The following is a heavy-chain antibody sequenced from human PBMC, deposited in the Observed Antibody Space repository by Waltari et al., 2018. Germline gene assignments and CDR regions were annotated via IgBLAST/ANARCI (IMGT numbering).Heavy chain of an antibody. CDR2: ISSSSSTI. CDR1: GFTFSSYS. Sequence: EVQLVESGGGLVQPGGSLRLSCAASGFTFSSYSMNWVRQAPGKGLEWVSYISSSSSTIYDADSGKGRFTISRDNAKNSLYLQMNSLRAEDTAVYYCARGGSSSGGIYYFDYWGQGTLVTVSS. CDR3: ARGGSSSGGIYYFDY. V-gene: IGHV3-48*01. J-gene: IGHJ4*02. D-gene: IGHD6-13*01.